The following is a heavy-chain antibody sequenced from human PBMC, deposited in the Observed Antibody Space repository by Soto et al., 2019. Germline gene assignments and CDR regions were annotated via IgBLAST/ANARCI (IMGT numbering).Heavy chain of an antibody. CDR3: ARRCSGRSCVAFDI. V-gene: IGHV4-34*01. D-gene: IGHD2-15*01. J-gene: IGHJ3*02. CDR2: INHSGST. CDR1: GGSFSGYY. Sequence: SETLSLTCAIYGGSFSGYYWSWIRQPPGKGLEWIGEINHSGSTNYNPSLKSRFTISVDTSKNQFSLKLSSVTAADTAVYYCARRCSGRSCVAFDIWGQGTMVTVS.